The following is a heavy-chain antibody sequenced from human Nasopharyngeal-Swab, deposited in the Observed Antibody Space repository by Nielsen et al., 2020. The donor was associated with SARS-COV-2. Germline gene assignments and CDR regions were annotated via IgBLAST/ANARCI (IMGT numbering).Heavy chain of an antibody. CDR2: ISGSGGST. D-gene: IGHD3-3*01. CDR3: AKDETYYDFWSGYFRWFDP. V-gene: IGHV3-23*01. Sequence: WIRQPPGKRLDWVSAISGSGGSTYYADSVKGRFTISRDNSKNTLYLQMNSLRAEDTAVYYCAKDETYYDFWSGYFRWFDPWGQGTLVTVSS. J-gene: IGHJ5*02.